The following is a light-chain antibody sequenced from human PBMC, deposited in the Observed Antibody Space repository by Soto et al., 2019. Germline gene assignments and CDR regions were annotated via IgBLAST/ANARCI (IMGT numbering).Light chain of an antibody. CDR2: KAS. CDR1: QGISSA. J-gene: IGKJ1*01. Sequence: AIQLTQSPSALSASVGDRVTITCRASQGISSALAWYQQKPGKAPKLLIYKASTLKSGVPSRFSGSGSGTEFTLTISSLQPDEFATYYCQHYNSYSEAFGQGTKVDIK. CDR3: QHYNSYSEA. V-gene: IGKV1-13*02.